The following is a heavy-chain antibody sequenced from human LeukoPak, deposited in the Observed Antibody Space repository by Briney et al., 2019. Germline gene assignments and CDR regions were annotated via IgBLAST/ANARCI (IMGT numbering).Heavy chain of an antibody. Sequence: PGGSLRLSCAASRITLSNYEMNWVRQAPGKGLEWVSYISSSGSTIYYADSVKGRFTISRDNAKNSLYLQMSNLRAEDTAVHYCAREVTLIRGDDWFDPWGQGTLVTVSS. J-gene: IGHJ5*02. CDR2: ISSSGSTI. CDR1: RITLSNYE. CDR3: AREVTLIRGDDWFDP. D-gene: IGHD3-10*01. V-gene: IGHV3-48*03.